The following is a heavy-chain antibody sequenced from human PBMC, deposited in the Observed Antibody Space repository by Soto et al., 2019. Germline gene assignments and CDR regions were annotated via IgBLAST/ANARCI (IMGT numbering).Heavy chain of an antibody. CDR1: GGSISSGGYY. CDR3: ARGMMTTVTRCWFDP. V-gene: IGHV4-31*03. CDR2: IYYSGST. D-gene: IGHD4-17*01. J-gene: IGHJ5*02. Sequence: QVQLQESGPGLVEPSQTLPLTCTVSGGSISSGGYYWSWIRHHPGKGLEWIGYIYYSGSTYYNPSLKRRVTISVDTSKNQFSLKLRSVSAADTAVYYCARGMMTTVTRCWFDPWGQGTLVTVSS.